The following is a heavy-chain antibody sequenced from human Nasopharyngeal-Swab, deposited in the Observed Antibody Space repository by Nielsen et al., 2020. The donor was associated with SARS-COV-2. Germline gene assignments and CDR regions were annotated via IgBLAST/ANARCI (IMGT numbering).Heavy chain of an antibody. D-gene: IGHD1-14*01. CDR3: ARIRVNHHYFDY. Sequence: SGPTLVKPTQTLTLTCTFSGFSLSTSGMCVSWIRQPPGKALEWLARIDWDDDKYYSTSLKTRLTVSKDTSKNQVVLTMTNMDPVDTATYYCARIRVNHHYFDYWGQGTLVTVSS. J-gene: IGHJ4*02. V-gene: IGHV2-70*11. CDR1: GFSLSTSGMC. CDR2: IDWDDDK.